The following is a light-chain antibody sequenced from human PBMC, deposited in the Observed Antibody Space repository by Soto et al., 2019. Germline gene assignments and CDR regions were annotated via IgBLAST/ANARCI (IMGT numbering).Light chain of an antibody. CDR2: GAS. J-gene: IGKJ1*01. Sequence: ESVLTESPGTLSLSPGERATLSCRASQSVSSSYLAWYQQKPGQAPRLLIYGASSRATGIPDRFSGSGSGTDFTLTISRLEPEDFAVYYCQEYGSSPTTFGQGTKVYIK. CDR3: QEYGSSPTT. CDR1: QSVSSSY. V-gene: IGKV3-20*01.